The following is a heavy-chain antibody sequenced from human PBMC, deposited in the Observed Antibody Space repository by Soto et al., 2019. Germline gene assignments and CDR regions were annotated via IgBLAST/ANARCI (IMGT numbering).Heavy chain of an antibody. CDR3: ASHSYYYESRGYYWE. Sequence: SETLSLTCTVSGGSITGGSISSYYWGWMRQHPGKGLEWIASVYISGSTYYNPSLKSRVTISVDTSKNQFSLKLSSVTAADTVVFYCASHSYYYESRGYYWEWGQGTVVTVS. V-gene: IGHV4-39*01. J-gene: IGHJ3*01. D-gene: IGHD3-22*01. CDR2: VYISGST. CDR1: GGSITGGSISSYY.